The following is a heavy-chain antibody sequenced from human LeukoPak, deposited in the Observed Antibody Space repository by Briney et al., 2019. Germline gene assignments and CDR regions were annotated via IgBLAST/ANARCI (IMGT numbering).Heavy chain of an antibody. CDR2: VYNSGGT. J-gene: IGHJ1*01. CDR3: ARYEYTRSDNTGLRYFHH. CDR1: GDSISSGAYA. D-gene: IGHD3-16*01. Sequence: SQTLSLTCTVSGDSISSGAYAWTWIRQSPGKGLEWIGYVYNSGGTHYNSSLKSRLSISADMSQNKFSLNLSSVTAADTAVYYCARYEYTRSDNTGLRYFHHWGQGTLVTVSS. V-gene: IGHV4-30-4*01.